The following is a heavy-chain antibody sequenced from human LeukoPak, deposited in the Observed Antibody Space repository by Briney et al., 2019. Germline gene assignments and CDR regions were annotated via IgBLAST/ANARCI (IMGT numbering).Heavy chain of an antibody. Sequence: PGGSLRLSCAASGFTFSTYAMSWVRQAPGQGLEWVSSISASSTYIYYADSVKGRFTISRDNAKSSLYLQMDSLRAEDTAVYYCARERTCGASSCVAYYFDSWGQGTLVTVSS. CDR2: ISASSTYI. D-gene: IGHD2-2*01. CDR3: ARERTCGASSCVAYYFDS. V-gene: IGHV3-21*01. J-gene: IGHJ4*02. CDR1: GFTFSTYA.